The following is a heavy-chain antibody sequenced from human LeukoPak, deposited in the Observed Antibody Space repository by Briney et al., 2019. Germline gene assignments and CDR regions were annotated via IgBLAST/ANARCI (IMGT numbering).Heavy chain of an antibody. V-gene: IGHV4-34*01. D-gene: IGHD1-26*01. J-gene: IGHJ5*02. Sequence: SETLSLTCAVYGGSFSGYYWSWIRQPPGKGLEWIGEINHSGSTNYNPPLKSRVTISVDTSKNQFSLKLSSVTAADTAVYYCARRRSRIVGAKNWFDPWGQGTLVTVSS. CDR2: INHSGST. CDR1: GGSFSGYY. CDR3: ARRRSRIVGAKNWFDP.